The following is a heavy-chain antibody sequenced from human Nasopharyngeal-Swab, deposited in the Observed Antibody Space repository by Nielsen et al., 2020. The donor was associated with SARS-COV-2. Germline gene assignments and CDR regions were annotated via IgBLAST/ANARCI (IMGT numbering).Heavy chain of an antibody. CDR3: GRGGKLGALDI. Sequence: GALRLSCAASGFSFSEYYMSWIRQAPGKGLEWISDISSSGSITHYADSMKGRFTISRDNAKRSLYLQMNSLRAEDTAVYYCGRGGKLGALDIWGQGTMVTVSS. J-gene: IGHJ3*02. CDR1: GFSFSEYY. D-gene: IGHD3-16*01. CDR2: ISSSGSIT. V-gene: IGHV3-11*04.